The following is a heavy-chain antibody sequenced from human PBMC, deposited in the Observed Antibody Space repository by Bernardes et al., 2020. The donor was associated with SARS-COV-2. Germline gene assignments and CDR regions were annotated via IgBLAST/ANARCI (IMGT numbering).Heavy chain of an antibody. CDR3: ARRSEGANYRVQSAFDI. CDR2: ISYNGDT. CDR1: GVSISSSGYY. V-gene: IGHV4-39*01. D-gene: IGHD3-16*02. Sequence: SETLSLTCTVSGVSISSSGYYWGWLRQPPGKGLEWIGSISYNGDTYYNPSLKSRVTISVDTSKNQFSLKLTSLTAADTALYFCARRSEGANYRVQSAFDIWGQGTVVTVSS. J-gene: IGHJ3*02.